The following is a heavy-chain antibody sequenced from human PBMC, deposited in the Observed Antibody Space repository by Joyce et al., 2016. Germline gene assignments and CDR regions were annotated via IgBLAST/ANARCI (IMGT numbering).Heavy chain of an antibody. CDR2: IHPDDSMP. D-gene: IGHD7-27*01. CDR1: GYDFSTDW. J-gene: IGHJ3*01. V-gene: IGHV5-51*03. CDR3: ALSGVWGRGAFDL. Sequence: EVQLVQSGSEMKKPGESLKISCTGSGYDFSTDWVGWVRQMPGKGLECIGSIHPDDSMPTYGPSSQGQVTISTDKSISTVYLHGGKLKASDTGLYFCALSGVWGRGAFDLWGRGTMVTVSS.